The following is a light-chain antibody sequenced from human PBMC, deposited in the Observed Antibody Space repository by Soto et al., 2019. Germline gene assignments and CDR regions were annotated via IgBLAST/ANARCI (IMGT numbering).Light chain of an antibody. CDR2: DAS. CDR1: QNIRNL. Sequence: IQMSQSPSTLSSSLGDRVTITCRASQNIRNLLAWYQQKPGKAPKLLIYDASNLETGVPSRFSGSGSGTDGTFTISSLKPEDSPTYYCQQYDNLTYTFGQGTRLEIK. V-gene: IGKV1-33*01. J-gene: IGKJ5*01. CDR3: QQYDNLTYT.